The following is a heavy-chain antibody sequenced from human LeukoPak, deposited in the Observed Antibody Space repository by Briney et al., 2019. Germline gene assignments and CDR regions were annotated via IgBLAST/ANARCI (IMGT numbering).Heavy chain of an antibody. CDR1: GDSISTSSYY. CDR2: IYYSGST. J-gene: IGHJ6*03. Sequence: ASETLSPTCSVSGDSISTSSYYWGWIRQPPGKGLEWIGTIYYSGSTYYNPSLTSRVTISVDTSKNQFSLKLSSVTAADTAVYYCARHKDYYYSYMDVWGKGTTVTISS. CDR3: ARHKDYYYSYMDV. V-gene: IGHV4-39*01.